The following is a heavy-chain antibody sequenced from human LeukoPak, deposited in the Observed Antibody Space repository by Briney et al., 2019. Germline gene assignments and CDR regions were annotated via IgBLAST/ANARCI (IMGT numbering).Heavy chain of an antibody. Sequence: ASVKVSCKASGYTFTSYGISWLRQAPGQGLEWMGWISAYNGNTNYAQKLQGRVTMTTDTSTSTAYMELRSLRSDDTAVYYCARAGFGELLSPHFDYWGQGTLVTVSS. V-gene: IGHV1-18*01. CDR1: GYTFTSYG. D-gene: IGHD3-10*01. CDR3: ARAGFGELLSPHFDY. J-gene: IGHJ4*02. CDR2: ISAYNGNT.